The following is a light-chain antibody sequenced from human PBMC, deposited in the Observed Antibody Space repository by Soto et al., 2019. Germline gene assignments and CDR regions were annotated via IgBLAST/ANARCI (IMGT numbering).Light chain of an antibody. CDR1: QRISSY. V-gene: IGKV1-39*01. CDR3: QQSYSTPFT. J-gene: IGKJ3*01. CDR2: AAS. Sequence: DIQMTRSPSSLCASVGDRVTITCRASQRISSYLNWYQQKPGKAPKLLIYAASSLQSGVPSRFSGSGSGTDFTLTISSLQPEDFATYYCQQSYSTPFTFGPGTKVDIK.